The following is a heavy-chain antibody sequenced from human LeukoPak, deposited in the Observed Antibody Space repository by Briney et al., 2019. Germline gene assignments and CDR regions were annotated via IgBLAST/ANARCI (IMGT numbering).Heavy chain of an antibody. CDR3: ARGLHDLWRGHMGY. CDR2: IYYSGST. J-gene: IGHJ4*02. D-gene: IGHD3-3*01. Sequence: SETLSLTCTVSGGSISSDNYYWSWIRQPPGKGLEWIGYIYYSGSTYDNPSLKSRVSISVDTSKNQFSLKLSSVTAADTAVYYCARGLHDLWRGHMGYWGQGTLVTVSS. V-gene: IGHV4-30-4*08. CDR1: GGSISSDNYY.